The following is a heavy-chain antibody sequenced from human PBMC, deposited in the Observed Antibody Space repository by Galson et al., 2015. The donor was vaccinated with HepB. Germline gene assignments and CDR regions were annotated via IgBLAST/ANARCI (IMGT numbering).Heavy chain of an antibody. V-gene: IGHV3-48*03. D-gene: IGHD2-21*01. CDR3: ARNPASYDYYNMDV. CDR1: GFSFMSHN. CDR2: ISPGGAK. Sequence: SLRLSCAASGFSFMSHNMNWVRHSPGKGLEWLAYISPGGAKYYADSARGRFTISRDNAKKSMYLHMSSLRVEDTAVYYCARNPASYDYYNMDVWGQGTSVTVSS. J-gene: IGHJ6*02.